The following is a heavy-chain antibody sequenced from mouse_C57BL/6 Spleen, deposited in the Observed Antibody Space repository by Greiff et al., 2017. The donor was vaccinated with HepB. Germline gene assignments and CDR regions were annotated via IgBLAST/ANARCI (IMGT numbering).Heavy chain of an antibody. D-gene: IGHD2-3*01. CDR2: IYPGDGDT. V-gene: IGHV1-82*01. CDR3: AGDGYSYAMDY. J-gene: IGHJ4*01. Sequence: VQLVESGPELVKPGASVKISCKASGYAFSSSWMNWVKQRPGKGLEWIGRIYPGDGDTNYNGKFKGKATLTADKSSSTAYMQLSSLTSEDSAVYFCAGDGYSYAMDYWGQGTSVTVSS. CDR1: GYAFSSSW.